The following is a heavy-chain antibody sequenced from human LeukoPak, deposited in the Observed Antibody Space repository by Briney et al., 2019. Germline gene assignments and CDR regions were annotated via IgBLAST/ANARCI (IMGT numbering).Heavy chain of an antibody. Sequence: PGGSLRLSCVASGFTFSRFEMNWVRQAPGKGLEWVSYISSGGSTVYYADSVKGRFTISRDNAKNSLYLQMSSLRAGDTAVYYCVRNNNDYSGTTGHYFFDYWGQGTLVAVSS. J-gene: IGHJ4*02. CDR2: ISSGGSTV. CDR1: GFTFSRFE. CDR3: VRNNNDYSGTTGHYFFDY. D-gene: IGHD1-1*01. V-gene: IGHV3-48*03.